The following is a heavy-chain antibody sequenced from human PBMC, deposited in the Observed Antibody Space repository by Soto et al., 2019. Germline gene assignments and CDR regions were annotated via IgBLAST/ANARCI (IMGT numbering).Heavy chain of an antibody. J-gene: IGHJ5*02. CDR1: GVSVSRYS. Sequence: QVQLQESGTGLVKASETLSLTCSVSGVSVSRYSWSGIGQPPGKGLEWIGYADYDGSTGYSPSLKSRVTMAVDTSKKQVSLELNSVTAADTAVYYCARDRSTYGGGGTGEVKENWFDPWGQGILVTVSS. CDR2: ADYDGST. D-gene: IGHD2-8*01. V-gene: IGHV4-59*02. CDR3: ARDRSTYGGGGTGEVKENWFDP.